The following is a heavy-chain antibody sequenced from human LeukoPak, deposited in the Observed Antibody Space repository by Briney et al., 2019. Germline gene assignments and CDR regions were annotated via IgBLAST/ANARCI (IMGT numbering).Heavy chain of an antibody. Sequence: SETLSLTCNVSGGSISNDHWSWIRQPPGKELEWIGYILTSGTTNYNPSLKSRVAILVDTSKNQVSLKLSSVTAADTAIYFCARVRVSGTYLYYFDFWGQGILVTVSS. D-gene: IGHD3-10*01. CDR2: ILTSGTT. CDR1: GGSISNDH. J-gene: IGHJ4*02. V-gene: IGHV4-4*09. CDR3: ARVRVSGTYLYYFDF.